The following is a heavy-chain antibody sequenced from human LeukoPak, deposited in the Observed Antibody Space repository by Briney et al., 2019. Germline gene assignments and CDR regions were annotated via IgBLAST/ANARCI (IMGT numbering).Heavy chain of an antibody. V-gene: IGHV3-21*01. CDR1: GFTFNRYN. Sequence: PGGSLRLSCAASGFTFNRYNMNWVRRAPGKGLEWVSSISTSSSCIYYADSVRGRFTISRDNAKNSLYLQMNSLRAEDTAVYYCARGGDKRLARNWFDPWGQGTVVTVSS. J-gene: IGHJ5*02. D-gene: IGHD3-16*01. CDR2: ISTSSSCI. CDR3: ARGGDKRLARNWFDP.